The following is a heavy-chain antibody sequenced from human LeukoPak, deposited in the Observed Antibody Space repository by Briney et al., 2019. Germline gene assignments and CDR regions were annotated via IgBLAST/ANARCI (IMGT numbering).Heavy chain of an antibody. V-gene: IGHV3-21*01. D-gene: IGHD6-13*01. J-gene: IGHJ4*02. CDR1: GFTFSSYS. CDR2: ISSNSSYI. CDR3: ARDPRIAAAGIFDY. Sequence: GGSLRLSCAASGFTFSSYSMNWVRQAPGKGLEWVSSISSNSSYIYYADSVKGRFTISRDNAKNSLYLQMNSLRAEDTAVYYCARDPRIAAAGIFDYWGQGTLVTVSS.